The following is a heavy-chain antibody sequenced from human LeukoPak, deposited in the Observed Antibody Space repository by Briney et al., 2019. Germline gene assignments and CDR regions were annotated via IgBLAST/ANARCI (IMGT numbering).Heavy chain of an antibody. CDR3: ARHSGGSGSSTYAQYFDY. CDR2: IFYTGSP. V-gene: IGHV4-59*08. J-gene: IGHJ4*02. D-gene: IGHD3-10*01. CDR1: GGSISSYY. Sequence: PSETLSLTCIVSGGSISSYYWSWIRQPPGKGLEWIGYIFYTGSPNYNPSLKSRVTLSLDTSKNQFPLNLSSVTAADTAVYYCARHSGGSGSSTYAQYFDYWGQGTQVTVSS.